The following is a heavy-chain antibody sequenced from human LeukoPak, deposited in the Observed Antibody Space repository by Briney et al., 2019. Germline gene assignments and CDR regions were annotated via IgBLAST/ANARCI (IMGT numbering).Heavy chain of an antibody. V-gene: IGHV4-4*02. CDR3: ARRLFCSSTSCYPRIFDY. J-gene: IGHJ4*02. CDR1: GGSISSSDW. Sequence: SETLSLTCAVSGGSISSSDWWSWVRQPPGKGLEWIGEINHSGSTNYNPSLKSRVTISVDTSKNQFSLKLSSVTAADTAVYYCARRLFCSSTSCYPRIFDYWGQGTLVTVSS. D-gene: IGHD2-2*01. CDR2: INHSGST.